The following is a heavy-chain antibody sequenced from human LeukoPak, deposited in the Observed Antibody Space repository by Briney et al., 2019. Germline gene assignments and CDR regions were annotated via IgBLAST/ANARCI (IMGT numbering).Heavy chain of an antibody. D-gene: IGHD3-10*01. CDR1: GFTFSDYY. V-gene: IGHV3-11*04. J-gene: IGHJ5*02. CDR2: ISSSGSTI. Sequence: GGSLRLSCAASGFTFSDYYMGWIRQAPGKGLEWVSYISSSGSTIYYADSVKGRFTISRDNAKNSLYLQMNTLRAEDTAVYYCARGRITMVRGVIVSCWFDPWGQGTLVTVSS. CDR3: ARGRITMVRGVIVSCWFDP.